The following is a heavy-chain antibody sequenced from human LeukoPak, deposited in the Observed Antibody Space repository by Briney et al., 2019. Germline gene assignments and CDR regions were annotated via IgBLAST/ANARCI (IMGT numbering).Heavy chain of an antibody. CDR2: ISYDGSNK. Sequence: GGSLRLSCAASGFTFSSYAMHWVRQAPGKGLEWVAVISYDGSNKYYADSVKGRFTISRDNSKNTLYLQMNSLRAEDTAVYYCEGDPGGYYYYYYGMDVWGQGTTVTVSS. CDR3: EGDPGGYYYYYYGMDV. D-gene: IGHD3-16*01. CDR1: GFTFSSYA. J-gene: IGHJ6*02. V-gene: IGHV3-30-3*01.